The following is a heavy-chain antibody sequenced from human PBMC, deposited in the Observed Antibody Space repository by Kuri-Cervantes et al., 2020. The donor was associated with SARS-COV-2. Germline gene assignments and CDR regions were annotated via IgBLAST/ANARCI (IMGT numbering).Heavy chain of an antibody. CDR1: GFTFSTYS. CDR3: ARDEDYAFDY. D-gene: IGHD4-17*01. V-gene: IGHV3-48*01. Sequence: GGSLRLSCATSGFTFSTYSMNWVRQAPGKGLGWVSYISGSSSRIYYADSVKGRFTISRDYAKNSVYLQMKSLRAEDTAVYYCARDEDYAFDYWGQGTLVTVSS. CDR2: ISGSSSRI. J-gene: IGHJ4*02.